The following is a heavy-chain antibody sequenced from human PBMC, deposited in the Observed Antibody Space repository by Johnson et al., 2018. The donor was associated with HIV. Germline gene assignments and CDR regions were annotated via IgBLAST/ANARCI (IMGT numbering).Heavy chain of an antibody. CDR1: GFTFSSYA. V-gene: IGHV3-30*04. D-gene: IGHD6-13*01. J-gene: IGHJ3*02. CDR2: ISYDGSNK. Sequence: VQLVESGGGVVQPGGSLRLSCAASGFTFSSYAMSWVRQAPGKGLEWVAVISYDGSNKYYADSVKGRFTISRDNSKNTLYLQMNSLRAEDTALYYCAKDLTRYSTSGDAFDIWGQGTMVTVSS. CDR3: AKDLTRYSTSGDAFDI.